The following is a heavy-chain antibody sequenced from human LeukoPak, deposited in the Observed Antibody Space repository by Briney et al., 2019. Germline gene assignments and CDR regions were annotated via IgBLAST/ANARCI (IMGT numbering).Heavy chain of an antibody. CDR2: IHNSGRT. J-gene: IGHJ4*02. Sequence: SETLSLTCSVSGGSVSSYYWSWIRQSPGKGLEWIGYIHNSGRTNYNPSLKSGGNAFVETSKKKVSLRLSSVTAPDTPVYYCARHGTISSESYFDYWGQGALVTVSS. CDR3: ARHGTISSESYFDY. D-gene: IGHD1-14*01. V-gene: IGHV4-59*08. CDR1: GGSVSSYY.